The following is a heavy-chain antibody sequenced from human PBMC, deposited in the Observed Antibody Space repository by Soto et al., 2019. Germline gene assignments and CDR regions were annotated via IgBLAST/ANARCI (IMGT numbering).Heavy chain of an antibody. CDR1: RYTFISYG. Sequence: QVQLVQSGAEVKKPGASVKVSCKASRYTFISYGFSWVRQAPGQGLEWMGWINVYNGKTNYAQNFQGRVTMTTDTSTTTAYMELRSLRSDDTAMYYCARVKGPTRPFDYWGQGTLVTVSS. V-gene: IGHV1-18*01. J-gene: IGHJ4*02. CDR3: ARVKGPTRPFDY. CDR2: INVYNGKT.